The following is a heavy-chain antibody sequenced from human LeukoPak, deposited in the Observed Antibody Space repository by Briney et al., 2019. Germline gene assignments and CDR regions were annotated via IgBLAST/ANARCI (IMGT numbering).Heavy chain of an antibody. D-gene: IGHD1-26*01. J-gene: IGHJ3*02. CDR1: GDSIGSYF. CDR2: NSGST. CDR3: ARGRGYGGNYLRSFDI. V-gene: IGHV4-59*08. Sequence: ASETLSLTCTVSGDSIGSYFWSWIRQPPGKGLEWIGYNSGSTNYNPSLKSRVTILLDRSKNQLSLKLSSVTAADTAIYDCARGRGYGGNYLRSFDIWGQGTMVTVSS.